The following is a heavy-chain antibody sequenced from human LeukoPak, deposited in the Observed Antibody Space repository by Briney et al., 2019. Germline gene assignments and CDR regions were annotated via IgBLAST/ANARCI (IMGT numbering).Heavy chain of an antibody. Sequence: GASVKVSCKASGYTFTCYYMHWVRQAPGQGLEWMGWINPNSGGTNYAQKFQGRVTMTRDTSISTAYMELSRLRSDDTAVYYCARVPLFVRFLEWLPYFDYWGQGTLVTVSS. CDR3: ARVPLFVRFLEWLPYFDY. D-gene: IGHD3-3*01. V-gene: IGHV1-2*02. CDR2: INPNSGGT. CDR1: GYTFTCYY. J-gene: IGHJ4*02.